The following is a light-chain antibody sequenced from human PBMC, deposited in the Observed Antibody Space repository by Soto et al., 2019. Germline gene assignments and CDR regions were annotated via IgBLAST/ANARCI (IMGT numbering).Light chain of an antibody. CDR1: QSVSSS. J-gene: IGKJ4*01. Sequence: EIVLTPSPGPLSLSPGERATLSCRASQSVSSSLAWYQQNPGQAPRLLIFDASNRATGIPVRFSGSGSGTDFTLTISSLEPEDFTVYYCQQHSDWPLTFGGGTKVDIK. V-gene: IGKV3-11*01. CDR3: QQHSDWPLT. CDR2: DAS.